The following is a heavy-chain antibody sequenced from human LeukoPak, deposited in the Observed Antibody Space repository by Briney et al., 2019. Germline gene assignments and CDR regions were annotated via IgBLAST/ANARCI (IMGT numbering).Heavy chain of an antibody. V-gene: IGHV3-7*01. Sequence: GGSLRLSCAASGFTFRSYWMSWVRQAPGKGLERVANINQGGSVQYYMDSVKGRFTISRDDAKNSLYVQMNSLRDEDTAVYYCARVEYSGWNLEYWGQGTLVTVSP. CDR3: ARVEYSGWNLEY. CDR1: GFTFRSYW. D-gene: IGHD5-12*01. J-gene: IGHJ4*02. CDR2: INQGGSVQ.